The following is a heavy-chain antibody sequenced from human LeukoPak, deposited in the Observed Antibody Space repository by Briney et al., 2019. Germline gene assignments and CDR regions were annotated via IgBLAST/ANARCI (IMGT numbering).Heavy chain of an antibody. D-gene: IGHD3-3*02. Sequence: PGGSLRLSCAACGFTFSSYSMNWVRQAPGKGLEWVSSISSSSSYIYYADSVKGRFTISRDNAKNALYLQTNSLRAEDTAVYYCARALISSYTIYYFDYWGQGTLVTVSS. J-gene: IGHJ4*02. V-gene: IGHV3-21*01. CDR3: ARALISSYTIYYFDY. CDR2: ISSSSSYI. CDR1: GFTFSSYS.